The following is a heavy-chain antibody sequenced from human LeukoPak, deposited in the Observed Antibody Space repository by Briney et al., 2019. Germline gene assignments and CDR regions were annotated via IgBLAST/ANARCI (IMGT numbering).Heavy chain of an antibody. Sequence: ASVKVSCKASGCTFTSHGITWVRQAPGQGLEWMGWISTYNVNTNYAQKLQGRVTMTTDTSTSTAYMELRSLRSDDTAVYCCARDYYYDSSGYSRPHYFDYWGQGTLVTVSS. J-gene: IGHJ4*02. CDR2: ISTYNVNT. CDR1: GCTFTSHG. V-gene: IGHV1-18*04. CDR3: ARDYYYDSSGYSRPHYFDY. D-gene: IGHD3-22*01.